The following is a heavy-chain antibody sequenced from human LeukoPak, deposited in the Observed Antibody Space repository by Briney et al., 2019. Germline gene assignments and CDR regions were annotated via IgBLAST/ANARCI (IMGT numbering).Heavy chain of an antibody. CDR3: ARDCSGGSCFDY. D-gene: IGHD2-15*01. V-gene: IGHV4-31*03. Sequence: SETLSLTCTVSGGSVSSGTNYWSWIRQHPGKGLEWIGYIYYSGSTYYNPSLKSRVTISVDTSKNQFSLKLSSVTAADTAVYYCARDCSGGSCFDYWGQGTLVTVSS. J-gene: IGHJ4*02. CDR2: IYYSGST. CDR1: GGSVSSGTNY.